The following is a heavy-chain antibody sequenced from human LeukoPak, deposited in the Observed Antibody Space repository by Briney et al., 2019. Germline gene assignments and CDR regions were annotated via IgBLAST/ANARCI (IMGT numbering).Heavy chain of an antibody. CDR2: ISGSGGST. J-gene: IGHJ4*02. CDR3: AKRGRETYSSSSFDY. Sequence: PGGSLRLSCAASGFTFSGYAMSWVRQAPGKGLEWVSAISGSGGSTYYADSVKGRFTISRDNSKNTLYLQMNSLRAEDTAVYYCAKRGRETYSSSSFDYWGQGTLVTVSS. V-gene: IGHV3-23*01. D-gene: IGHD6-6*01. CDR1: GFTFSGYA.